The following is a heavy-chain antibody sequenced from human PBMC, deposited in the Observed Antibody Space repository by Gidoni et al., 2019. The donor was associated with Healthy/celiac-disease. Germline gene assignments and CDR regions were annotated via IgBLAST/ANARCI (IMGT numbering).Heavy chain of an antibody. CDR2: IYYSGST. J-gene: IGHJ3*02. CDR1: GGSISSYY. V-gene: IGHV4-59*01. CDR3: AREDCSGGSCGGYDAFDI. Sequence: QVQLQESGPGLVKPSETLSLTCTVAGGSISSYYWSWIRQPPGKGLEWIGYIYYSGSTNYNPSLTSRVTISVDTSKNQFSLKLSSVTAADTAVYYCAREDCSGGSCGGYDAFDIWGQGTMVTVSS. D-gene: IGHD2-15*01.